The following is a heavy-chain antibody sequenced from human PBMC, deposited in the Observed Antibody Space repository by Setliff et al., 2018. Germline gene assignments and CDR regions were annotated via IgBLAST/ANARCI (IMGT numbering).Heavy chain of an antibody. Sequence: PSETLSLTCTVSGGSINNYYWSWIRQAPGKGLEWVGYVYYTGTTNYSPSLKGRVIISVDASKNRLSLQLNSVTPADTAVYFCARAVDSSSYFPFWYFDLWGRGTLVTVSS. CDR3: ARAVDSSSYFPFWYFDL. CDR1: GGSINNYY. D-gene: IGHD3-22*01. CDR2: VYYTGTT. V-gene: IGHV4-59*01. J-gene: IGHJ2*01.